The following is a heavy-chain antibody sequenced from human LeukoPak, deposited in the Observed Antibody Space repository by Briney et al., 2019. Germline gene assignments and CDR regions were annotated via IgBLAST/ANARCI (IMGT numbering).Heavy chain of an antibody. V-gene: IGHV7-4-1*02. D-gene: IGHD3-16*02. CDR2: INPNTGNP. CDR1: GYTFTNYA. Sequence: ASVKVSCKASGYTFTNYAMNWVRQAPGQGLEWMGWINPNTGNPTYAQGFTGRVVFSLDTSVTTAYLQMSSLKAEDTAVYYCARAYQPLGGLSFPDSWGQVTLVTVSS. J-gene: IGHJ5*01. CDR3: ARAYQPLGGLSFPDS.